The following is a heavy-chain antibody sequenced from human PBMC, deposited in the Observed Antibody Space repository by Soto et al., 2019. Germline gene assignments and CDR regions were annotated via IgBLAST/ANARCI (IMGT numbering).Heavy chain of an antibody. Sequence: WGSLRLSCTSSGFIVSDTYVNLVRQAPGEGLEWVSVISNRGDTHYADSVRGRFSLSRDISDNTLHLQMNNLRVEDTAVYYCAREPRYCRGGSCSITGDAYDIWGQGTMVTVSS. V-gene: IGHV3-66*01. D-gene: IGHD2-15*01. CDR3: AREPRYCRGGSCSITGDAYDI. CDR1: GFIVSDTY. J-gene: IGHJ3*02. CDR2: ISNRGDT.